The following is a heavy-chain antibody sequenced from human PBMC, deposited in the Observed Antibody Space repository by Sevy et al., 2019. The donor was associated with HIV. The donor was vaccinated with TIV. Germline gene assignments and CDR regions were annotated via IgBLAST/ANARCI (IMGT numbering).Heavy chain of an antibody. D-gene: IGHD3-3*01. CDR3: AQETFGSFDS. CDR1: GFSFSAYW. Sequence: GGSLRLACAASGFSFSAYWMNWVRQAPGKGLEWVANIKPDGSEKHYVDSAEGRFTITRDNAKNSLYLQMNSLRVEDTAMYYGAQETFGSFDSWGQGTLVTVSS. V-gene: IGHV3-7*01. CDR2: IKPDGSEK. J-gene: IGHJ4*02.